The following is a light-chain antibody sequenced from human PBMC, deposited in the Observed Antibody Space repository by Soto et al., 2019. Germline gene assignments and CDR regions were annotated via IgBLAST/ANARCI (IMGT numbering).Light chain of an antibody. Sequence: EIVLTQSPGTLSLSPGERATLSCRAGQSVSSNLAWYQQKPGQAPRLLIYGASTRATGIPARYTGSGSGTEVTLTISSLQPEDFATYYCQQSYSTPITFGQGTRLEIK. CDR3: QQSYSTPIT. CDR2: GAS. CDR1: QSVSSN. V-gene: IGKV3-15*01. J-gene: IGKJ5*01.